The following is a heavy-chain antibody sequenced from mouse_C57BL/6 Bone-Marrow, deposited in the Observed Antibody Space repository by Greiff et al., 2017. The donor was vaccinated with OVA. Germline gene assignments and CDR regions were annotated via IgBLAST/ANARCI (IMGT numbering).Heavy chain of an antibody. CDR1: RFTFSDYG. J-gene: IGHJ2*01. Sequence: EVQLVESGGGLVKPGGSLKLSCAASRFTFSDYGMHWVRQAPEKGLEWVAYISSGSSTIYYADTVKGRFTISRDNAKNTLFLQMTSLRSEDTAMYYCARFRYWGQGTTLTVSS. CDR2: ISSGSSTI. CDR3: ARFRY. V-gene: IGHV5-17*01.